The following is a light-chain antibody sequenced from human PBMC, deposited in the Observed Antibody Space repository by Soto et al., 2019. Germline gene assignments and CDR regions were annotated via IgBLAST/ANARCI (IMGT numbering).Light chain of an antibody. CDR3: EQSYSTPPT. CDR2: TAS. J-gene: IGKJ2*01. CDR1: QSISTY. V-gene: IGKV1-39*01. Sequence: DIPMTQSPSSLSASVGDRVTITSRASQSISTYLNWYQQKRGEAPNLLIYTASTLQSGVPSRFSGSGSGTDFTLTISSLRPEDFATYYCEQSYSTPPTFGRGTKLETK.